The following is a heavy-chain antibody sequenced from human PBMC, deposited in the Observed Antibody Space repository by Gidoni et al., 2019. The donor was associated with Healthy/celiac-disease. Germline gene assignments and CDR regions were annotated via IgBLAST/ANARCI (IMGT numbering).Heavy chain of an antibody. D-gene: IGHD6-19*01. CDR3: ARVGLGLGLVDY. V-gene: IGHV3-30-3*01. CDR2: ISYDGSNK. CDR1: GFTFSSYA. Sequence: QVQLVESGGGVVQPGRSLRLSCAASGFTFSSYAMHWVRQAPGKGLEWVAVISYDGSNKYYADSVKGRFTISRDNSKNTLYLQMNSLRAEDTAVYYCARVGLGLGLVDYWGQGTLVTVSS. J-gene: IGHJ4*02.